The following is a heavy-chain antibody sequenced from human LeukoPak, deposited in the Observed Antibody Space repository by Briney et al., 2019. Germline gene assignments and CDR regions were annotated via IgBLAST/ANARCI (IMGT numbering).Heavy chain of an antibody. CDR3: ARGGSSGYYNHFDY. J-gene: IGHJ4*02. Sequence: PGGSLRLSCAASGFTFSSYAMSWVRQAQGRWLEWVSTISGSGGSTYYADSVKGRFTISRDNSKNTLYLQMNSLGAEDTAVYYCARGGSSGYYNHFDYWGQGTLVTVSS. V-gene: IGHV3-23*01. CDR1: GFTFSSYA. CDR2: ISGSGGST. D-gene: IGHD3-22*01.